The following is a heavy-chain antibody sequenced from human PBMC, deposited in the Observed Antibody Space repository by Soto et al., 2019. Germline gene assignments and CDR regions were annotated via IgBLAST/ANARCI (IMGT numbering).Heavy chain of an antibody. Sequence: QTGGSLRLSCAASGFTFSSYAMSWVRQAPGKGLEWVSAISGSGGSTYYADSVKGRFTISRDNSKNTLYLQMNSLRTEDTAVYYCAKDHYSAGTPPTTNDDYWGQGTLVTVSS. J-gene: IGHJ4*02. V-gene: IGHV3-23*01. CDR3: AKDHYSAGTPPTTNDDY. CDR1: GFTFSSYA. CDR2: ISGSGGST. D-gene: IGHD1-1*01.